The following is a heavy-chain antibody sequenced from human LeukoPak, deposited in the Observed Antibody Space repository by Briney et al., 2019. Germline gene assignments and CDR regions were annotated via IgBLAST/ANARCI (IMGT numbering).Heavy chain of an antibody. D-gene: IGHD4-17*01. CDR2: IYYSGST. CDR1: GGSISSGDYY. J-gene: IGHJ4*02. V-gene: IGHV4-30-4*01. Sequence: SQTLSLTCSVSGGSISSGDYYWSWIRQPPGKGLEWIGYIYYSGSTYYNPSLQSRVIISVDTSKNQFSLKLTSVTAADTAVYYCARALYSMTTVTTEYWFDYWGQGTLVTVSS. CDR3: ARALYSMTTVTTEYWFDY.